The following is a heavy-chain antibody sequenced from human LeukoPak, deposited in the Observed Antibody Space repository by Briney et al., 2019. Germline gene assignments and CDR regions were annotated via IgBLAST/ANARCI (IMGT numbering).Heavy chain of an antibody. CDR1: GYTFTSYD. CDR3: ARVHCSGGSCAFDY. J-gene: IGHJ4*02. V-gene: IGHV1-8*01. Sequence: ASVKVSCKASGYTFTSYDINWVRQATGQGLEWMGWMNPNSGNTGYAQKFQGRVTITADKSTSTAYMELSSLRSEDTAVYYCARVHCSGGSCAFDYWGQGTLVTVSS. CDR2: MNPNSGNT. D-gene: IGHD2-15*01.